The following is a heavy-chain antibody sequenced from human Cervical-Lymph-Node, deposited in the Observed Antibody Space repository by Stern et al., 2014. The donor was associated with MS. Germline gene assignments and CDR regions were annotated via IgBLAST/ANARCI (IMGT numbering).Heavy chain of an antibody. V-gene: IGHV3-21*01. CDR2: ISSSSSYI. CDR1: GFTFSNYS. D-gene: IGHD5-12*01. CDR3: TNSGYDSFRLIDY. Sequence: EVQLVESGGGLVKPGGSLRLSCGASGFTFSNYSMNWVRQAPGKGLEWVSFISSSSSYIYYADSVKGRFTISRDNAKNSLFLQMNSLRAEDTAVYYCTNSGYDSFRLIDYWGQGALVTVSS. J-gene: IGHJ4*02.